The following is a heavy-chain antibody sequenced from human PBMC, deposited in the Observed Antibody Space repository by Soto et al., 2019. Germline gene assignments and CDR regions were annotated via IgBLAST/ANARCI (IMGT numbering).Heavy chain of an antibody. J-gene: IGHJ6*02. Sequence: QVQLVQSGAELKKPGASVKVSCKASGYTFTNYGISWVRQAPGQGLEWMGWINTYHGNTKYAQKLQGRVTMTKDTSTSTAYMELTSMRSDDTAVYYCASSPGYSASWGYFYSGMKIWGQGTTVIVSS. V-gene: IGHV1-18*01. D-gene: IGHD6-13*01. CDR3: ASSPGYSASWGYFYSGMKI. CDR1: GYTFTNYG. CDR2: INTYHGNT.